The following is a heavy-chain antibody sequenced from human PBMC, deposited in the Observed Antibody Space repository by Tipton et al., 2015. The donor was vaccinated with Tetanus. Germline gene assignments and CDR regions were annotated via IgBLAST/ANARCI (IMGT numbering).Heavy chain of an antibody. Sequence: TLSLTCTVSGGSIRGGTFYWGWIRQPPGKGLEWIGSIYESGDTYYIPSLKSRVKISVDTSKNQFSLNLNSMAAADTGVYYCARHQSGYFTPFDYWGQGNLVTVSS. CDR2: IYESGDT. V-gene: IGHV4-39*01. CDR3: ARHQSGYFTPFDY. CDR1: GGSIRGGTFY. D-gene: IGHD3-3*01. J-gene: IGHJ4*02.